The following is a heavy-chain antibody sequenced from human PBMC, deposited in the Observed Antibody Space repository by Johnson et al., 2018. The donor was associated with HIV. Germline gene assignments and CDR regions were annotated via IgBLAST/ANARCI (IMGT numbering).Heavy chain of an antibody. CDR2: ISYDGGNQ. V-gene: IGHV3-30*10. J-gene: IGHJ3*02. D-gene: IGHD4-17*01. CDR3: ARAYGDYEYALEI. Sequence: WVAIISYDGGNQYYTDSVKGRFTISRDNSKNTLYLQMNSLRAEDTAVYYCARAYGDYEYALEIWGQGTMVTVSS.